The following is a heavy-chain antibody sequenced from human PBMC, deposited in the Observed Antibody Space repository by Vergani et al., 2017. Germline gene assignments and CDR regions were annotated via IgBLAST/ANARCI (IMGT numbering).Heavy chain of an antibody. Sequence: ELQLVESGGGLVQPGGSLRLSCSASGFTFSSYAMNWVRQAPGKGLACVSAISSNGGSTYYADSVKGRFTISRDNSKNTLYLQMSSLRAEDTAVYYCVKAVQDSGWLRRQHFDYWGQGTLVTVSS. CDR1: GFTFSSYA. CDR2: ISSNGGST. V-gene: IGHV3-64D*06. J-gene: IGHJ4*02. D-gene: IGHD6-19*01. CDR3: VKAVQDSGWLRRQHFDY.